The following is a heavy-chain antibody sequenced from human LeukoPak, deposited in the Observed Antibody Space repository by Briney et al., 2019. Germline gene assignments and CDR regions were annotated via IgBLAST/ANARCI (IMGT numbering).Heavy chain of an antibody. J-gene: IGHJ5*02. CDR2: ISGGDGTT. CDR3: AKGDSSGWYVSNWFDP. CDR1: GFPFSSYA. D-gene: IGHD6-19*01. V-gene: IGHV3-23*01. Sequence: GGSLRLSCAASGFPFSSYAMSWVRQAPGKGLEWVPAISGGDGTTYYADSVKGRFTISRDNSKNTLYLQMNSLRAEDAAVYCCAKGDSSGWYVSNWFDPWGQGTLVTVSS.